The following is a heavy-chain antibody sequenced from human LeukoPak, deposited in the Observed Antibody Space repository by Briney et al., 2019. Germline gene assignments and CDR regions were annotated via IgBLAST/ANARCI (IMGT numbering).Heavy chain of an antibody. D-gene: IGHD3-10*01. CDR2: ISVGNGNT. CDR3: ARALVPGSGSYYDWFDP. J-gene: IGHJ5*02. V-gene: IGHV1-3*01. Sequence: EASVEVSCKASGYTFSNYGIHWVRQAPGQRLECLGWISVGNGNTKYSQNFQGRVTITRDTSATTAYMELSNLRPEDTAVYYCARALVPGSGSYYDWFDPWGQGTLVTVSS. CDR1: GYTFSNYG.